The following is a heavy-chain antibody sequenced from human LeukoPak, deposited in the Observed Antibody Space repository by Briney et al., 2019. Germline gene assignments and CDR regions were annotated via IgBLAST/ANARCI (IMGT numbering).Heavy chain of an antibody. D-gene: IGHD3-22*01. CDR2: ISSSGGST. V-gene: IGHV3-23*01. J-gene: IGHJ4*02. CDR1: GFTFGSYA. CDR3: AKEDGYYDSSGYYYLSAFDY. Sequence: GGSLRLSCAASGFTFGSYAVSWVRQAPGKGLEWVSAISSSGGSTYYADSVKGRFTISRDNSKNTLYLQMNSLRAEDTAVYYCAKEDGYYDSSGYYYLSAFDYWGQGTLVTVSS.